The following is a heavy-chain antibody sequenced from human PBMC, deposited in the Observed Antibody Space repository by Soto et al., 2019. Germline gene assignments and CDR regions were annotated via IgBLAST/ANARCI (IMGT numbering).Heavy chain of an antibody. Sequence: QVQLVESGGGVVQPGRSLRLSCAASGFTFSSYGMHWVRQAPGKGLEWVAVIWYDGSNKYYADSVKGRFTISRDNSKNTLYLQMNSLSAEDTAVYSCAREKGGYQLRYWGQGTLVPVSP. CDR3: AREKGGYQLRY. J-gene: IGHJ4*02. CDR2: IWYDGSNK. CDR1: GFTFSSYG. D-gene: IGHD2-2*01. V-gene: IGHV3-33*01.